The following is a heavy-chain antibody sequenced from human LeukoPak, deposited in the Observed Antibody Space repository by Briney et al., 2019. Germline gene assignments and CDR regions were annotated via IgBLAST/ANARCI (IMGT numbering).Heavy chain of an antibody. J-gene: IGHJ4*02. D-gene: IGHD3-10*01. V-gene: IGHV1-46*01. CDR3: ARDGGVTMVRGNFDY. CDR2: INPSGGST. Sequence: GASVKVSCKASGYTFTGYYMHWVRQAPGRGLEWMGIINPSGGSTSYAQKFQGRVTMTRDTSTSTVYMELSSLRSEDTAVYYCARDGGVTMVRGNFDYWGQGTLVTVSS. CDR1: GYTFTGYY.